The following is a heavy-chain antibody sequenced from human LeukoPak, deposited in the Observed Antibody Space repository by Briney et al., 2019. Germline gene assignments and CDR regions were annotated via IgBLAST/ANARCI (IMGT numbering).Heavy chain of an antibody. Sequence: GGSLRLSCAASGFTFSSYWMPWVRQAPGKALVWVSRINTDGSSTNYADSVKGRFTMSRDNAKNTLYLQMNSLRAEDTAVYSCAREITTNGGRYFDYWGQGTLVTVSS. D-gene: IGHD7-27*01. CDR3: AREITTNGGRYFDY. J-gene: IGHJ4*02. CDR2: INTDGSST. V-gene: IGHV3-74*01. CDR1: GFTFSSYW.